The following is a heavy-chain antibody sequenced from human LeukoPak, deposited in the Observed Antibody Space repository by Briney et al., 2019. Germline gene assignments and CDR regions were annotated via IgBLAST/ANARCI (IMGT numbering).Heavy chain of an antibody. CDR2: IYYSGST. V-gene: IGHV4-39*01. J-gene: IGHJ6*03. Sequence: SETLSLTCTVSGGSISSSSYYWGWIRQPPGKGLEWIGSIYYSGSTYYNPSLKSRVTISVDTSKNRFSLKLSSVTAADTAVYYCARLGGAGRYFDWLFPPHMDVWGKGTTVTVSS. CDR1: GGSISSSSYY. D-gene: IGHD3-9*01. CDR3: ARLGGAGRYFDWLFPPHMDV.